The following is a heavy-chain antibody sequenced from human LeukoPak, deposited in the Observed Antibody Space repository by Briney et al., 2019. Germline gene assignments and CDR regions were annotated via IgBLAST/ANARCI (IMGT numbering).Heavy chain of an antibody. Sequence: ASVKVSCKASGGTFSSYAISWVRQAPGQGLEWMGGIIPIFGTANYAQKFQGRVTITTDESASTAYMELSSLRSEDTAVYYCASQLTGDQNYYYYYMDVWGKGTTVTVSS. D-gene: IGHD7-27*01. V-gene: IGHV1-69*05. CDR3: ASQLTGDQNYYYYYMDV. CDR2: IIPIFGTA. J-gene: IGHJ6*03. CDR1: GGTFSSYA.